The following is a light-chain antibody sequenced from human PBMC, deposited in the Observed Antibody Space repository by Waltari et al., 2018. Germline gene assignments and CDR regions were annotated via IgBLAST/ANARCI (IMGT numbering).Light chain of an antibody. CDR2: GAS. CDR3: QHYVRLPAT. V-gene: IGKV3-20*01. Sequence: EIVLTQSPGTLSLSPGERATLSCRASQSVGRSLAWYQQKPGQAPRLLIYGASNRAADIPDRFSGSGSGTDFSLTISRLEPEDFVVYYCQHYVRLPATFGQGTKVEIK. J-gene: IGKJ1*01. CDR1: QSVGRS.